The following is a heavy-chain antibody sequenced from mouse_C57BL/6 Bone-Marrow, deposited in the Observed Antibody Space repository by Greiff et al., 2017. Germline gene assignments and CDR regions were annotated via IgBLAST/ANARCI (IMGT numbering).Heavy chain of an antibody. CDR2: IDPENGDT. Sequence: EVKLVESGAELVRPGASVKLSCTASGFNIKDDYMHWVKQRPEQGLEWIGWIDPENGDTEYASKFQGKATITADTSSNTAYLQLSSLTSEDTAVYYCTTLYYGNYGFAYWGQGTLVTVSA. CDR3: TTLYYGNYGFAY. V-gene: IGHV14-4*01. D-gene: IGHD2-1*01. J-gene: IGHJ3*01. CDR1: GFNIKDDY.